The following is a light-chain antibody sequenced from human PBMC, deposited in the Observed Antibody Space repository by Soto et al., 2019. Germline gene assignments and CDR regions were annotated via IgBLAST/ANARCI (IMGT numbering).Light chain of an antibody. CDR2: GAS. V-gene: IGKV3-20*01. J-gene: IGKJ5*01. CDR1: QSVISSY. Sequence: EIVLTPSPGTLSLSPVERATLSCRASQSVISSYLAWYQQKPGQAPRLLIYGASNRATGIPDRFSGSGSGTDFTLTISRLEPEDFAVYYCQQYGSSRITFGQGTRLEIK. CDR3: QQYGSSRIT.